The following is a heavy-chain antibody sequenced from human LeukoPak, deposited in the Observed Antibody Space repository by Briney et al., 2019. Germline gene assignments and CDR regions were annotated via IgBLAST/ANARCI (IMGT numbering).Heavy chain of an antibody. CDR2: INVDGTST. D-gene: IGHD5-18*01. CDR1: GFTFSIPW. CDR3: ARAGTSGYSLGHDY. Sequence: PGGSLRLSCAASGFTFSIPWMHWVRRVPGEGLVWVSRINVDGTSTRYADSVKGRFTISRDNAENTVFLQLDRLRAEDTGVYYCARAGTSGYSLGHDYWGQGTLVTISS. J-gene: IGHJ4*02. V-gene: IGHV3-74*01.